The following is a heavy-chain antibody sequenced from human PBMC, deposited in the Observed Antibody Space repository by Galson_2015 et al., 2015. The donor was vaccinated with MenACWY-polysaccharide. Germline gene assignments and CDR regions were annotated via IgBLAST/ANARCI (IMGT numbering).Heavy chain of an antibody. CDR3: AISRGFSSGWKYFDY. CDR2: ISGTGDSI. V-gene: IGHV3-23*01. J-gene: IGHJ4*02. Sequence: SLRLSCATSGFTFSSNAMSWVRQAPGKGLEWVSAISGTGDSIRYADSVKGRFTISRDASKNTLYLQMSSPRAEDTALYYCAISRGFSSGWKYFDYWGQGTLVTVSA. D-gene: IGHD6-19*01. CDR1: GFTFSSNA.